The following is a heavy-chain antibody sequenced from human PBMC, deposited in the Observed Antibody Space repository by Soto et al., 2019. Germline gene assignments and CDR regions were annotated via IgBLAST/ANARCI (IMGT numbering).Heavy chain of an antibody. Sequence: QVQLVQSGADVKKPGASVKISCKASGYNFTQYTIHWVRQAPGQRLEWMGWITAGDAKTEYSQKLQGRVTISRDISATTVYLDLDSLRSEDTAVYYCARDLYSSSWFWFDPWGRGPQVIVSS. V-gene: IGHV1-3*01. J-gene: IGHJ5*02. CDR2: ITAGDAKT. CDR3: ARDLYSSSWFWFDP. CDR1: GYNFTQYT. D-gene: IGHD2-2*01.